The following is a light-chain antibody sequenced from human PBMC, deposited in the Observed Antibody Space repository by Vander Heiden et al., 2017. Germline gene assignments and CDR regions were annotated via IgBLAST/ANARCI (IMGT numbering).Light chain of an antibody. V-gene: IGLV3-1*01. J-gene: IGLJ2*01. CDR3: QAWDSSTVV. CDR1: QLGDEY. CDR2: QDR. Sequence: SYELTQPPSVSVSPGQTASITCPGDQLGDEYACWYQQKPGQSSVLVIYQDRKRPAGIPERFSGSHSGNTATLTIGGTQAMDVADYYCQAWDSSTVVFGGGTKRTVL.